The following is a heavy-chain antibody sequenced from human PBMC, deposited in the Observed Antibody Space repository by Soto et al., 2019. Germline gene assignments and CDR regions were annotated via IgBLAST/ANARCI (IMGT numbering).Heavy chain of an antibody. CDR2: ISWNSGSI. CDR1: GFTFDDYA. V-gene: IGHV3-9*01. J-gene: IGHJ4*02. D-gene: IGHD6-13*01. Sequence: EVQLVESGGGLVQPGRSLRLSCAASGFTFDDYAMHWVRQAPGKGLEWVSGISWNSGSIGYADSVKGRFTISRDNAKNSLYLQMNSLRAEDTALYYCAKDSRSWYFFDYWGQGTLVTVSS. CDR3: AKDSRSWYFFDY.